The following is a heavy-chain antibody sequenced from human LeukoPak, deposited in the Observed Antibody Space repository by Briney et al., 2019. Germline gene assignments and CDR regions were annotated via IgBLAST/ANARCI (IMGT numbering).Heavy chain of an antibody. V-gene: IGHV4-61*02. J-gene: IGHJ5*02. CDR2: IYTSGST. Sequence: SETLSLTCTVSGGSISSGNYYWSWIRQPAGKGLEWIGRIYTSGSTNYNPSLKSRVTMSVDTSKNQFSLKLSSVTAADTAVYYCARDCSGGSCYSIGNWFDPWGQGTLVTVSS. CDR3: ARDCSGGSCYSIGNWFDP. CDR1: GGSISSGNYY. D-gene: IGHD2-15*01.